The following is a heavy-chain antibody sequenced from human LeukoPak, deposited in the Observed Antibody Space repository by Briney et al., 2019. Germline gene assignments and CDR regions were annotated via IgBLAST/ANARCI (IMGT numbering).Heavy chain of an antibody. J-gene: IGHJ4*02. Sequence: GGSLRLSCTASGFTHSSYEMSWIRQAPGKGLEGVSSIDYSGGNTHYADSVTGRFTISRDNSKNTLYLQLNSLSADDTAVYYCARVIAGYYYDSSGYHFDYWGQGTLVTVSS. D-gene: IGHD3-22*01. CDR1: GFTHSSYE. CDR3: ARVIAGYYYDSSGYHFDY. CDR2: IDYSGGNT. V-gene: IGHV3-23*01.